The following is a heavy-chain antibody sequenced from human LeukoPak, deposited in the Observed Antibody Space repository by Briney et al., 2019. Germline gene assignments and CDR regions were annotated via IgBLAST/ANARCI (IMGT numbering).Heavy chain of an antibody. Sequence: PSETLSLTCTVSGGSISSGGYYWSWIRQPPGKGLEWIGYIYHSGSTYYNPSLKSRVTISVDRSKNQFSLKLSSVTAADTAVYYCASRKKNWNDEDWGQGTLVTVSS. J-gene: IGHJ4*02. CDR3: ASRKKNWNDED. V-gene: IGHV4-30-2*01. D-gene: IGHD1-1*01. CDR2: IYHSGST. CDR1: GGSISSGGYY.